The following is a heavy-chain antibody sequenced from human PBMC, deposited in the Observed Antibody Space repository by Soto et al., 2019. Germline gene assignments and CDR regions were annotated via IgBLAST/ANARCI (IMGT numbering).Heavy chain of an antibody. CDR3: AKSLVTPSDAFDL. D-gene: IGHD2-21*02. CDR2: ISDPGTST. J-gene: IGHJ3*01. V-gene: IGHV3-23*01. CDR1: GFTFGNYD. Sequence: GALRRSCAASGFTFGNYDMNWVRQAPGKGLEWISSISDPGTSTYYANSVKGRFSMSRDNSKNTLFLQMNRLRADDTAVYFCAKSLVTPSDAFDLWGRGTLVTVSS.